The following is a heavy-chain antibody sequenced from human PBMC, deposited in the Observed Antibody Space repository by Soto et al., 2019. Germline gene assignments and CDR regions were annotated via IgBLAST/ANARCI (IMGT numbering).Heavy chain of an antibody. V-gene: IGHV3-33*01. CDR1: GFTFSSYG. D-gene: IGHD5-18*01. J-gene: IGHJ5*02. Sequence: QVQLVESGGGVVQPGRSLRLSCAASGFTFSSYGMHWVRQAPGKGLEWVAVIWYDGSNKYYADSVKGRFTISRDNSKNTLYLQMNSLRAEDTAVYYCAGSPRDSYGYSWFAPWGQGTLVTVSS. CDR2: IWYDGSNK. CDR3: AGSPRDSYGYSWFAP.